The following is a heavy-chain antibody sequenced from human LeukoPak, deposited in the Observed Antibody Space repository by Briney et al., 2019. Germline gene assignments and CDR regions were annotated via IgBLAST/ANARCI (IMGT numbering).Heavy chain of an antibody. CDR1: GLPFGSYG. Sequence: GGSLRLSCAVSGLPFGSYGMTWVRQAPGKGLEWVSGITGNGVYTYYADSVKGRFTISRDNSKSTLYLQMNSLRAEDTAVYYCARPGLPNYYDSSGYFDYWGQGTLVTVSS. CDR3: ARPGLPNYYDSSGYFDY. J-gene: IGHJ4*02. V-gene: IGHV3-23*01. CDR2: ITGNGVYT. D-gene: IGHD3-22*01.